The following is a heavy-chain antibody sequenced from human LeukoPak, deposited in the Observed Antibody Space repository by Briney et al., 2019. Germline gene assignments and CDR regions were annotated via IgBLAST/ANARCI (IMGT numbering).Heavy chain of an antibody. CDR3: ARDPGLTSSYYYTDV. CDR1: GYTFTSYY. V-gene: IGHV1-46*01. CDR2: FNPSTSTT. Sequence: GASVKVSCKASGYTFTSYYIHWVRQAPGLGLDWMGLFNPSTSTTTYAQKFLGRVTMTRDTPTSTVYMELTSLRSEDTAIYYCARDPGLTSSYYYTDVWGKGTTVTVSS. J-gene: IGHJ6*03. D-gene: IGHD1-14*01.